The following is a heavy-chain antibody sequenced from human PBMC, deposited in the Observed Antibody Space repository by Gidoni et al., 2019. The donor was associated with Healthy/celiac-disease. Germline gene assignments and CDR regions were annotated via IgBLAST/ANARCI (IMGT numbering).Heavy chain of an antibody. Sequence: EVQMVESGGGLVQPGGSLRLSCAASGSTFSSYWMHLVRQAQGKGLVWVSRINSDGSSTSYADSVKGRFTISRDNAKNTLYLQMNSLRAEDTAVYYCATGAYCSSTSCSDYWGQGTLVTVSS. CDR2: INSDGSST. V-gene: IGHV3-74*01. J-gene: IGHJ4*02. CDR1: GSTFSSYW. D-gene: IGHD2-2*01. CDR3: ATGAYCSSTSCSDY.